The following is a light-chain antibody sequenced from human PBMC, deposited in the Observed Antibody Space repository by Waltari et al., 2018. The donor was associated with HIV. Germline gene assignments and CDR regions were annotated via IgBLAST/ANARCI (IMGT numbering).Light chain of an antibody. J-gene: IGKJ4*01. V-gene: IGKV4-1*01. Sequence: DIVMTQSPDSLAVSLGERATINCNSSQSVLYRSNNKNYLAWYQQKPGQPPKLLIYWASTRESGVPDRFSGSGSGTDFTLTISSLQAEDVAVYYCQQYYSTLALTFGGGTKVEIK. CDR1: QSVLYRSNNKNY. CDR2: WAS. CDR3: QQYYSTLALT.